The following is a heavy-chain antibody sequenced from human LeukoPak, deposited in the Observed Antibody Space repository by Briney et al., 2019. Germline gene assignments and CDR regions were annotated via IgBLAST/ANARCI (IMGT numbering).Heavy chain of an antibody. CDR3: ARDGWSIAAALD. V-gene: IGHV4-30-4*08. J-gene: IGHJ4*02. Sequence: PSETLSLTCTVYGGSFSGYDWDWIRQPPGKGLEWIGYIYYSGSTHYNPSLKSRVTISVDTSKNQFSLKLSSVSAADTAVYYCARDGWSIAAALDWGQGTLVTVSS. D-gene: IGHD6-13*01. CDR1: GGSFSGYD. CDR2: IYYSGST.